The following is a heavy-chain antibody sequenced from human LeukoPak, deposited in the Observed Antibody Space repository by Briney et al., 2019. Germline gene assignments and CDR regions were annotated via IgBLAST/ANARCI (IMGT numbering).Heavy chain of an antibody. D-gene: IGHD3-10*01. Sequence: GGTLRLSCAASGFTFSSYGMSWVRQAPGKGLEWVSGLSGSGGSTYYADSVKGRFTISRDNSKNTLYLQMNSLRAEDTAAYYCAKDLLWSPNAFDIWGQGTTVIVSS. CDR2: LSGSGGST. V-gene: IGHV3-23*01. CDR1: GFTFSSYG. CDR3: AKDLLWSPNAFDI. J-gene: IGHJ3*02.